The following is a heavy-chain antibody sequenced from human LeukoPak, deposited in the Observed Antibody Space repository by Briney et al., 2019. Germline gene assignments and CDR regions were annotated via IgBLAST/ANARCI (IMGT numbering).Heavy chain of an antibody. D-gene: IGHD3-3*01. Sequence: PSETLSLTCAVSSYSISSGYYWSWIRQPPGKGLEWIGEINHSGSTNYNPSLKSRVTISVDTSKNQFSLKLSSVTAADTAVYYCARGMGFWSGYVVYWGQGTLVTVSS. V-gene: IGHV4-34*01. CDR1: SYSISSGYY. CDR2: INHSGST. CDR3: ARGMGFWSGYVVY. J-gene: IGHJ4*02.